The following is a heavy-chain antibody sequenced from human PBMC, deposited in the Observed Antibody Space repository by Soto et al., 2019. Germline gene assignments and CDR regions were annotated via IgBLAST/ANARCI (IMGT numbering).Heavy chain of an antibody. CDR2: TSGSGGST. Sequence: PGGSLRLSCAASGFTFSSYAMSWVRQAPGKGLEWVSATSGSGGSTYYADSVKGRFTISRDNSKTTLYLQKNSLRAEDTAVYYCAKTGGVIPHYYYNGMDVWGQVTTVTVSS. CDR3: AKTGGVIPHYYYNGMDV. V-gene: IGHV3-23*01. J-gene: IGHJ6*02. D-gene: IGHD3-10*01. CDR1: GFTFSSYA.